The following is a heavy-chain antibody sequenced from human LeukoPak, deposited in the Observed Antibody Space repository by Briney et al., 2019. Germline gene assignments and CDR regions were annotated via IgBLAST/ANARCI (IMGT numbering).Heavy chain of an antibody. CDR1: GFTFGGYG. CDR2: IWYDGSNK. Sequence: GGSLRLSCAGSGFTFGGYGMHWFRQAPGKGLEWVAVIWYDGSNKYYADSVKGRFTISRDNSKNTLYLQMNSLRAEDTAVYYCAKAAWAAEYFQHWGQGTLVTVSS. D-gene: IGHD3-16*01. V-gene: IGHV3-33*06. CDR3: AKAAWAAEYFQH. J-gene: IGHJ1*01.